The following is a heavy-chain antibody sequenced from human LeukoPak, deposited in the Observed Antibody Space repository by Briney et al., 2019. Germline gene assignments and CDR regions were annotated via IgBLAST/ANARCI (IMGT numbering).Heavy chain of an antibody. CDR3: ARASFGSPWYFDL. CDR2: INHSGST. J-gene: IGHJ2*01. D-gene: IGHD3-16*01. Sequence: SSETLSLTCAVYGGSFSGYYWSWIRQPPGKGLEWIGEINHSGSTNYNPSLKSRVTISVDTSKNQFSLKLSSVTAADTAVYYCARASFGSPWYFDLWGRGTLVTVSS. V-gene: IGHV4-34*01. CDR1: GGSFSGYY.